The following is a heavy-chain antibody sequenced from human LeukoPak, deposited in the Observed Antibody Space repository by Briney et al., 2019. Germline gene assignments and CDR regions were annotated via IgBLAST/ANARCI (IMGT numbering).Heavy chain of an antibody. J-gene: IGHJ5*02. D-gene: IGHD2-2*01. CDR3: ARVGWYCSSTSCYRDWFDP. CDR2: MNPNSGNT. CDR1: GYTFTSYD. V-gene: IGHV1-8*01. Sequence: GASVKVSCEASGYTFTSYDINWVRQATGQGLEWMGWMNPNSGNTGYAQKFQGRVTTTRNTSISTAYMELSSLRSEDTAVYYCARVGWYCSSTSCYRDWFDPWGQGTLVTVSS.